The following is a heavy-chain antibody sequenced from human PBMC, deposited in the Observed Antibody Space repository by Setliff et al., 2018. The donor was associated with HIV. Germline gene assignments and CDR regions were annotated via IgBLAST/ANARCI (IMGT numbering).Heavy chain of an antibody. Sequence: SETLSLTCAVSGYSIRSSYWWGWIRQPPEKGLEWIGYLYNSRGTYYNPSLKSRVTMSVDTSKNQFSLKVRSVTAVDTAVYYCARSALWFGKADWYVDLWGRGTLVTVSS. D-gene: IGHD3-10*01. V-gene: IGHV4-28*01. CDR1: GYSIRSSYW. CDR2: LYNSRGT. J-gene: IGHJ2*01. CDR3: ARSALWFGKADWYVDL.